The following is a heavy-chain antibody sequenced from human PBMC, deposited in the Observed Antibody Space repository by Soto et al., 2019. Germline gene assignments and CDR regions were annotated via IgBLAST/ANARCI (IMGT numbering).Heavy chain of an antibody. D-gene: IGHD6-13*01. V-gene: IGHV3-21*01. CDR3: ARDRQSTPWYAADY. Sequence: RLSCEGSGFTFSSYSMNWVRQAPGKGLEWVSSISGSGGYIYYADSVKGRFTISRDNAKNSLYLQMTSLRDEDTALYYCARDRQSTPWYAADYWGQGSLVTVSS. CDR2: ISGSGGYI. J-gene: IGHJ4*02. CDR1: GFTFSSYS.